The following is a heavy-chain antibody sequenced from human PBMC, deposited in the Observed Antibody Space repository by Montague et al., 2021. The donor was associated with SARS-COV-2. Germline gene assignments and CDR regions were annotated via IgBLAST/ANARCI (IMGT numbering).Heavy chain of an antibody. J-gene: IGHJ4*01. CDR1: GGSFSGYS. Sequence: SETLSLTCAVYGGSFSGYSWSWIRQPPGKGLEWIGEINHSGSTNYNPSLKSRVTISVDTSKNQFSLKLSSVTAADTAVYYCAGSLSGNQERGDYWGHGTLVTVSS. CDR2: INHSGST. D-gene: IGHD1-26*01. CDR3: AGSLSGNQERGDY. V-gene: IGHV4-34*01.